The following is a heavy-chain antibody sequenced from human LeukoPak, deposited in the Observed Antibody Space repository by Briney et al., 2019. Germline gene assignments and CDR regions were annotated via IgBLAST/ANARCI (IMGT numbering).Heavy chain of an antibody. D-gene: IGHD1-26*01. V-gene: IGHV1-2*02. CDR3: ARESPEREWELETFDY. CDR2: INPNSGGT. CDR1: GYTFTGYY. J-gene: IGHJ4*02. Sequence: ASLKVSCKASGYTFTGYYMPSVRQAPGQGLEWLGWINPNSGGTNYAQKFQGRVTMTRDTSISKAYMELSRLRSDDTAVYYCARESPEREWELETFDYWGQGTLVTVSS.